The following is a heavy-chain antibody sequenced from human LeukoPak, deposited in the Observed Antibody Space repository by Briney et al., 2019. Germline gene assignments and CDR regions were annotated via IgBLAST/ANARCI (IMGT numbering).Heavy chain of an antibody. Sequence: SVKVSCKASGYTFIGYYIHWVRQAPGQGLEWIGRIIPILGIANYAQKFQGRVTITADKSTSTVYMELSSLRSEDTAVYYCASLLTAMSPVDYWGQGTLVTVSS. D-gene: IGHD5-18*01. CDR3: ASLLTAMSPVDY. CDR1: GYTFIGYY. V-gene: IGHV1-69*02. J-gene: IGHJ4*02. CDR2: IIPILGIA.